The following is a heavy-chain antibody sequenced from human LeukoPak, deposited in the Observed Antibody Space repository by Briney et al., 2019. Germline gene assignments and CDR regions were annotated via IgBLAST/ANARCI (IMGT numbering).Heavy chain of an antibody. CDR1: GFTFSSYG. Sequence: GGSLRLSCAASGFTFSSYGMHRVRQAPGKGLEWVAVTWYDGSNKYYADSVKGRFTISRDNSKNTLYLQMHSLRAEDTAVYYCARDEVTTPRDWGQGTLVTVSS. CDR3: ARDEVTTPRD. CDR2: TWYDGSNK. V-gene: IGHV3-33*01. D-gene: IGHD4-17*01. J-gene: IGHJ4*02.